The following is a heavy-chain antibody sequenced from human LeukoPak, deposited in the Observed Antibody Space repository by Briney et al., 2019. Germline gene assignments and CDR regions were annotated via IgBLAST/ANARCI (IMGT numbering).Heavy chain of an antibody. V-gene: IGHV3-66*01. CDR1: GFTVSSNY. J-gene: IGHJ3*02. D-gene: IGHD3-10*01. CDR2: IYSGGST. Sequence: GSLRLSCAASGFTVSSNYMSWVRQAPGKGLEWVSVIYSGGSTYYADSVKGRFTISRDNSKNTLYLQMNSLRAEDTAVYYCARERPLYGSGSYEAFDIWGQGTMVTVSS. CDR3: ARERPLYGSGSYEAFDI.